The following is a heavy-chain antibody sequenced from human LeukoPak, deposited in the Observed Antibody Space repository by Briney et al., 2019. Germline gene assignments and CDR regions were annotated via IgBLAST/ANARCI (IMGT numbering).Heavy chain of an antibody. V-gene: IGHV4-61*02. CDR2: IYTSGST. J-gene: IGHJ4*02. CDR3: ARENLAYDFWSGYPYYFDY. CDR1: GGSISSGGYY. Sequence: SQTLSLTCTVSGGSISSGGYYWSWIRQPAGKGLEWIGRIYTSGSTNYNPSLKSRVTMSVDTSKNQFSLKLSSVTAADTAVYYCARENLAYDFWSGYPYYFDYWGQGTLVTVSS. D-gene: IGHD3-3*01.